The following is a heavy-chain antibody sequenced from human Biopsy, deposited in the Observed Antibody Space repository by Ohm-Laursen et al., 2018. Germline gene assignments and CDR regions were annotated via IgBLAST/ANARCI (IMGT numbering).Heavy chain of an antibody. J-gene: IGHJ5*02. Sequence: SETLSLTCAVYGGSFRGCYLCWVRPTPREGGGGVGEINHNGSTNYKPSLDSRVAISADTSKNQFSLNLYSVTAADTAVYFCARGLPRIAPMVRGRRTWFDPWGQGTLVTVSS. CDR3: ARGLPRIAPMVRGRRTWFDP. V-gene: IGHV4-34*01. D-gene: IGHD3-10*01. CDR1: GGSFRGCY. CDR2: INHNGST.